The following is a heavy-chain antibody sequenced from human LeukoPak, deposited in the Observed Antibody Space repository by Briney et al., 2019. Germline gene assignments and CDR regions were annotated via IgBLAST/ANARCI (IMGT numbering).Heavy chain of an antibody. D-gene: IGHD2-15*01. J-gene: IGHJ4*02. CDR1: GYTFTGYY. CDR3: ARDLGYCSGGSRYWGYYFDY. CDR2: INPNSGGT. V-gene: IGHV1-2*04. Sequence: ASVKVSCKASGYTFTGYYMHWVRQAPGQGLEWMGWINPNSGGTNYAQKFQGWVTMTRDTSFSTAYMELSRLRSDDTAVYYCARDLGYCSGGSRYWGYYFDYGGQGTRVTVSS.